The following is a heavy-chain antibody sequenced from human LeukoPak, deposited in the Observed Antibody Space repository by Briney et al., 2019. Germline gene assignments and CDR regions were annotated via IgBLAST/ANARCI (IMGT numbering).Heavy chain of an antibody. CDR1: GGSISSSYW. J-gene: IGHJ4*02. V-gene: IGHV4-4*02. D-gene: IGHD6-25*01. CDR3: ARGRAAFDY. Sequence: PSETLSLTCGVSGGSISSSYWWSWVRQPPGKGLEWIGEIYHSGSTNYNPSLKSRVTISMDKSKNQFSLNLSSVTAADTAVYYCARGRAAFDYWGQGTLVTVSS. CDR2: IYHSGST.